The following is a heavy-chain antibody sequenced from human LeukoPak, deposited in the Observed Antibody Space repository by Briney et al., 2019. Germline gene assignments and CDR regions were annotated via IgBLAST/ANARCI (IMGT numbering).Heavy chain of an antibody. Sequence: SETLSLTCAVYGGSFSGYYWSWIRQLPGKGLEWIGEFSHTGSPIYNPSLKSRVNISIDTSKNQFSLRLTSVTAADTAVYFCARPRLLFGSGPILVWGQGTLVTISS. J-gene: IGHJ4*02. D-gene: IGHD3-10*01. V-gene: IGHV4-34*01. CDR1: GGSFSGYY. CDR2: FSHTGSP. CDR3: ARPRLLFGSGPILV.